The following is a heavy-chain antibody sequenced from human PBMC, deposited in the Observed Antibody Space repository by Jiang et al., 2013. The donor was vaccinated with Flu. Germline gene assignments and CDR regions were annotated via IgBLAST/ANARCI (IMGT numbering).Heavy chain of an antibody. CDR2: IYYSGST. CDR1: GGSISSGGYY. D-gene: IGHD3-10*01. J-gene: IGHJ5*02. CDR3: AMSWDYGSTWFDP. Sequence: CTVSGGSISSGGYYWSWIRQHPGKGLEWIGYIYYSGSTYYNPSLKSRVTISVDTSKNQFSLKLSSVTAADTAVYYCAMSWDYGSTWFDPWGQGTLVTVSS. V-gene: IGHV4-31*03.